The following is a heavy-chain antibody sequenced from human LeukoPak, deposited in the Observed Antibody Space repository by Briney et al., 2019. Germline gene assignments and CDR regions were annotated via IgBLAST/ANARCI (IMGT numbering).Heavy chain of an antibody. V-gene: IGHV4-4*07. CDR3: AREYYYDSSGYYPGPHDAFDI. D-gene: IGHD3-22*01. J-gene: IGHJ3*02. CDR1: GGSISSYY. CDR2: IYTSGST. Sequence: PSETLSLTCTFSGGSISSYYWSWIRQPAGKGLEWIGRIYTSGSTNYNPSLKSRVTMSVDTSKNQFSLKLSSVTAADTAVYYCAREYYYDSSGYYPGPHDAFDIWGQGTMVTVSS.